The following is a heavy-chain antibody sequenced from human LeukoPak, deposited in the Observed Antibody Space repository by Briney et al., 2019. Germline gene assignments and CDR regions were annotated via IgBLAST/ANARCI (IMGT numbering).Heavy chain of an antibody. J-gene: IGHJ4*02. CDR2: ISSTSSYI. CDR1: GFSFSGYS. CDR3: ARDGRSTWYEDS. V-gene: IGHV3-21*01. Sequence: GGSLRPSCAASGFSFSGYSMNWVRQAPGKGLEWVSSISSTSSYIYYADSVKGRFTISRDNAKNSLFLQMNNLRAEDAAVYFCARDGRSTWYEDSWGQGTLVTVSS. D-gene: IGHD6-13*01.